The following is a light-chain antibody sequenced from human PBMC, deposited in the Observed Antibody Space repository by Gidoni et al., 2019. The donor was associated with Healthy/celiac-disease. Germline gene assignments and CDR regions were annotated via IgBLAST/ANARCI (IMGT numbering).Light chain of an antibody. Sequence: EIVLTQSPATLSLSPGERATLSCRASQSVSSYLAWYQQKPGQAPRLLIYDASNRATGIPARFSGSGSGTDFTLTISGLEPEDFAVYYCQQRSNWPPVTFXGXTKVEIK. V-gene: IGKV3-11*01. CDR1: QSVSSY. CDR2: DAS. CDR3: QQRSNWPPVT. J-gene: IGKJ4*01.